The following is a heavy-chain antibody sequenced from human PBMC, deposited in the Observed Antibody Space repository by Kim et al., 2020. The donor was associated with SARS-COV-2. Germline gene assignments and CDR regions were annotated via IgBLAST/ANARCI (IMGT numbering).Heavy chain of an antibody. CDR1: GFTFSSCW. CDR2: IKQDGSEK. CDR3: ARWGAPVDF. V-gene: IGHV3-7*01. J-gene: IGHJ4*02. D-gene: IGHD1-26*01. Sequence: GGSLRLSCAASGFTFSSCWMSWVRQAPGKGLEWVANIKQDGSEKYYVDSVKGRFTISRDNAKNSLYLQMNSLRAEDTAVYYCARWGAPVDFWGQGTLVTVSS.